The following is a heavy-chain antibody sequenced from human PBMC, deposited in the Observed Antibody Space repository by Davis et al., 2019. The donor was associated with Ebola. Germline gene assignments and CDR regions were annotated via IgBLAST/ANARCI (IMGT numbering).Heavy chain of an antibody. CDR2: ISYDGSNK. V-gene: IGHV3-30*03. J-gene: IGHJ6*02. CDR3: ASSVAGMGYYYYGMDV. CDR1: GFTFSSYG. Sequence: GESLKISCAASGFTFSSYGMHWVRQAPGKGLEWVAVISYDGSNKYYADSVKGRFTISRDNSKNTLYLQMNSLRAEDTAVYYCASSVAGMGYYYYGMDVWGQGTTVTVSS. D-gene: IGHD6-19*01.